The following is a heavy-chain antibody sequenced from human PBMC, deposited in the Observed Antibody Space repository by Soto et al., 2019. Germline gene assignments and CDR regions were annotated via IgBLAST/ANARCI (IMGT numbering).Heavy chain of an antibody. J-gene: IGHJ4*02. Sequence: SETLSLTCTVSGGSITSSSYYWSWIRQPPGKGLEWIGYIYYSGSTNYNPSLKSRVTISVDTSKNQFSLKLSSVTAADTAVYYCARAPRGNYGYPSYFDYWGQGTRVTVSS. V-gene: IGHV4-61*01. D-gene: IGHD3-10*01. CDR2: IYYSGST. CDR1: GGSITSSSYY. CDR3: ARAPRGNYGYPSYFDY.